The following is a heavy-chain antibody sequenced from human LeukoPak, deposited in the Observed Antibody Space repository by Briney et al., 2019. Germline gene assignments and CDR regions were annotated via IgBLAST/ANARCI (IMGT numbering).Heavy chain of an antibody. CDR3: AELGITMIGGV. V-gene: IGHV3-48*03. CDR2: ICSSGSTI. CDR1: GFTLSSYE. Sequence: PGESLRLSCAASGFTLSSYEMKWVRQAPEKGLEWVSYICSSGSTIYYADSVKSRFTISRDNAKNSLYLQMNSLRAEDTAVYYCAELGITMIGGVWGKGTTVTISS. J-gene: IGHJ6*04. D-gene: IGHD3-10*02.